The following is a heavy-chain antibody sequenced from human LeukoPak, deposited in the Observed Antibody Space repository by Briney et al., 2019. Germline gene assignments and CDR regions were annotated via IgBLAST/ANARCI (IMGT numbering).Heavy chain of an antibody. D-gene: IGHD3-22*01. CDR2: IYYSGST. Sequence: PSETLSLTCTVSGGSISSSSYYWGWIRQPPGKGLEWIGSIYYSGSTYYNPSLKSRVTISVDTSKNQFSLKLSSVTAADTAVYYCARVLGYYPNYFDYWGQGTLVTVSS. CDR1: GGSISSSSYY. CDR3: ARVLGYYPNYFDY. V-gene: IGHV4-39*07. J-gene: IGHJ4*02.